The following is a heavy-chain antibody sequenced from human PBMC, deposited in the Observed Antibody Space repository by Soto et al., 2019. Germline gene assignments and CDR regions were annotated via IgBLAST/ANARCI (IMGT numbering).Heavy chain of an antibody. CDR2: ISYDGSNR. D-gene: IGHD5-12*01. Sequence: QVQLVESGGGVVQPGRSLRLSCAASGFTFSNFGIHWVRQAPGKGLEWVAVISYDGSNRYYGDSAKGGFTISRDNSKTTLYLQMNSLRDEDTDVYYCAKDVYSRYDQRGDYYGMDVWCQGTTVTVSS. J-gene: IGHJ6*02. V-gene: IGHV3-30*18. CDR3: AKDVYSRYDQRGDYYGMDV. CDR1: GFTFSNFG.